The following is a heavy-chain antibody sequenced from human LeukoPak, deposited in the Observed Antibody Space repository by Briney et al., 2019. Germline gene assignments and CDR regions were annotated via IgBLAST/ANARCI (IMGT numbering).Heavy chain of an antibody. D-gene: IGHD3-22*01. CDR2: ISAYNGNT. CDR3: ARVLSKNYYDSSGYYYGTDY. V-gene: IGHV1-18*01. Sequence: ASVTVSFKASGYTFTSYGISWVRQAPGQGLEWMGWISAYNGNTNYAQKLQGKVTMTTDTSTSTAYMELRSLRSDDTAVYYCARVLSKNYYDSSGYYYGTDYWGQGTLVTVSS. J-gene: IGHJ4*02. CDR1: GYTFTSYG.